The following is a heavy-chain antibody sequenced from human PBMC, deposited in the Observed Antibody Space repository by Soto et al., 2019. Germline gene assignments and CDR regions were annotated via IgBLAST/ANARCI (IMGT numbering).Heavy chain of an antibody. CDR1: GFTVSSNY. CDR3: ARDNGYSGSYWGTGSAFDI. CDR2: IYSGGST. J-gene: IGHJ3*02. Sequence: PGGSLRLSCAASGFTVSSNYMSWVRQAPGKGLEWVSVIYSGGSTYYADSVKGRFTISRHNSKNTLYLQMNSLRAEDTAVYYCARDNGYSGSYWGTGSAFDIWGQGTMVTVSS. V-gene: IGHV3-53*04. D-gene: IGHD1-26*01.